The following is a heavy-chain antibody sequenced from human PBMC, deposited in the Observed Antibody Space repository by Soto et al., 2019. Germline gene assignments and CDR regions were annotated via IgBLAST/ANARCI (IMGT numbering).Heavy chain of an antibody. J-gene: IGHJ4*02. CDR1: GGTFSSYA. CDR2: IIPIFGTA. D-gene: IGHD1-7*01. CDR3: ARAQIGTFRFDS. Sequence: ASVKVSCKASGGTFSSYAISWVRQAPGQGLEWMGGIIPIFGTANYAQKFQGRVTITADKSTSTAYMELSSLRSEDTAVYYCARAQIGTFRFDSWGQGTLVTVS. V-gene: IGHV1-69*06.